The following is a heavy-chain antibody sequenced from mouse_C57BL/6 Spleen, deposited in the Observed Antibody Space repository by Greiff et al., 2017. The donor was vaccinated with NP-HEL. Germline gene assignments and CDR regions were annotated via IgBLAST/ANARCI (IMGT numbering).Heavy chain of an antibody. J-gene: IGHJ2*01. CDR1: GYTFTSYW. D-gene: IGHD3-2*02. CDR2: IHPNSGST. V-gene: IGHV1-64*01. CDR3: ARLDDSSGYPDY. Sequence: VQLQQSGAELVKPGASVKLSCKASGYTFTSYWMHWVKQRPGQGLEWIGMIHPNSGSTNYNEKFKSKATLTVDKSSSTAYMQLSSLTSEDSAVYYCARLDDSSGYPDYWGQGTTLTVSS.